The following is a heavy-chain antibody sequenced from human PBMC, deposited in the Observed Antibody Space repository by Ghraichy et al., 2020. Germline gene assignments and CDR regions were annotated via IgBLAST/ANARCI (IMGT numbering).Heavy chain of an antibody. CDR1: GGSISSYY. V-gene: IGHV4-59*01. J-gene: IGHJ6*03. CDR2: IYYSGST. CDR3: ARTSWGRFDYYYYYMDV. D-gene: IGHD3-3*01. Sequence: SETLSLTCTVSGGSISSYYWSWIRQPPGKGLEWIGYIYYSGSTNYNPSLKSRVTISVDTSKNQFSLKLSSVTAADTAVYYCARTSWGRFDYYYYYMDVWGKGTTVTVSS.